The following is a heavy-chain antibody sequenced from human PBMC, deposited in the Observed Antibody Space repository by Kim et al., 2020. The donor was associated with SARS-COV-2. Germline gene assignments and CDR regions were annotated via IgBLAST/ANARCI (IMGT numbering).Heavy chain of an antibody. CDR2: IGGNGDST. CDR3: AKDPYQLPTHIWFDP. D-gene: IGHD2-2*01. CDR1: GFTFINYA. J-gene: IGHJ5*02. V-gene: IGHV3-23*01. Sequence: GGSLRLSYAASGFTFINYAMSWVRQAPGKGLEWVSTIGGNGDSTYYADSVTGRFTISRDNSKNILYLLLNSLRAEDTAVYYCAKDPYQLPTHIWFDPWGQGTLVTVSS.